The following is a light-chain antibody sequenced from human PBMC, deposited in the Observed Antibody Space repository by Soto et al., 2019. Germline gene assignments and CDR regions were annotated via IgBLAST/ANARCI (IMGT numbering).Light chain of an antibody. CDR2: DVH. CDR1: SSDIGGYNY. V-gene: IGLV2-14*01. CDR3: SSFTSSGTRV. Sequence: QSALTQPASVSGSPGQSITISCTGTSSDIGGYNYVSWFQQHPDKAPKLMIYDVHGRPSGVSNRFSGSKSGNTAFLTISGLQAEDEADYYCSSFTSSGTRVFGTGTKVTVL. J-gene: IGLJ1*01.